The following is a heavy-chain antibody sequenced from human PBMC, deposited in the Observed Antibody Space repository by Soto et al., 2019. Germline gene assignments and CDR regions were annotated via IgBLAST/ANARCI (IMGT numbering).Heavy chain of an antibody. J-gene: IGHJ4*02. CDR1: GGSISSYH. Sequence: SETLSLTCTVSGGSISSYHWSWIRQPPGKGLEWIGFIYYSGSANYNPSLKSRVTISVDTSKNQFSLKLSSVTAADTAVYYCARVGYGSNVDYSSQGSLVTGSS. CDR3: ARVGYGSNVDY. CDR2: IYYSGSA. V-gene: IGHV4-59*01. D-gene: IGHD4-17*01.